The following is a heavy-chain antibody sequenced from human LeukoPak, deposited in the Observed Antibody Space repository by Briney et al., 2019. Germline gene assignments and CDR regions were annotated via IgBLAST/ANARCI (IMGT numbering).Heavy chain of an antibody. Sequence: GGSLRLSCAASGFTVSSNYMSWVRQAPGKGLEWVSVIYSGGSTYYADSVKGRFTISRDNSKNTLYLQMNSLRAEDTAVYYCARDLGTYYYDSSGPTDAFDIWGQGTMVTVSS. CDR1: GFTVSSNY. V-gene: IGHV3-66*01. D-gene: IGHD3-22*01. CDR3: ARDLGTYYYDSSGPTDAFDI. CDR2: IYSGGST. J-gene: IGHJ3*02.